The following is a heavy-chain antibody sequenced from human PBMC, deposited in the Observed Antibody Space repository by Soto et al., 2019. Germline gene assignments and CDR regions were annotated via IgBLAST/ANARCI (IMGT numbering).Heavy chain of an antibody. CDR2: ISSSAHRT. CDR1: GFTFSNYA. Sequence: PGGSLRLSCTASGFTFSNYAMNWVRQAPGKGLEWVSGISSSAHRTFYANSVKGRFTISRDNSKNALYLEMNSLRGEDTAIYYCAKIKLMKYYDSSDTDYWGQGTQVTVSS. J-gene: IGHJ4*02. D-gene: IGHD3-22*01. V-gene: IGHV3-23*01. CDR3: AKIKLMKYYDSSDTDY.